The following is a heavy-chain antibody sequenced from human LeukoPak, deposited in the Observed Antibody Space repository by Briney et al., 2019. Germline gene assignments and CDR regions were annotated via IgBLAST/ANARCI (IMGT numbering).Heavy chain of an antibody. J-gene: IGHJ5*02. CDR1: GGSISSYY. V-gene: IGHV4-4*07. Sequence: PSETLSLTCTVSGGSISSYYWNWIRQPAGKGLEWIGRMYSSGTTNYNPSLKSRVTISVDTSKNQFSLKLSSVTASDTAVYYCATSPVTTWWFDPWGQGTLVTVSS. D-gene: IGHD4-17*01. CDR3: ATSPVTTWWFDP. CDR2: MYSSGTT.